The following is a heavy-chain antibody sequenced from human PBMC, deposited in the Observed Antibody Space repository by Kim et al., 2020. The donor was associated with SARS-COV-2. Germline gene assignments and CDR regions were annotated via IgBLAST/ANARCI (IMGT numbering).Heavy chain of an antibody. V-gene: IGHV4-34*01. CDR3: ARGKTIVRITMIVVVIGRGSGHIFDY. CDR1: GGSFSGYY. D-gene: IGHD3-22*01. CDR2: INHSGST. J-gene: IGHJ4*02. Sequence: SETLSLTCAVYGGSFSGYYWSWIRQPPGKGLEWIGEINHSGSTNYNPSLKSRVTISVDTSKNQFSLKLSSVTAADTAVYYCARGKTIVRITMIVVVIGRGSGHIFDYWGQGTLVTVSS.